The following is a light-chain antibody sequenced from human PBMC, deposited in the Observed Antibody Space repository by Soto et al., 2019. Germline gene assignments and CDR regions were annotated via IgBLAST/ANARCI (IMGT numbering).Light chain of an antibody. J-gene: IGKJ5*01. V-gene: IGKV3-20*01. Sequence: EIILTQYPDTLSLSPGERATLSCRASQTVSSNYLAWCQQRPGQAPRLLIYGASTRAAGIPARFSGSGSGTDFTLTITRLEPEDSAVYFCQQYTGPPTTFGQGTRLEIK. CDR1: QTVSSNY. CDR2: GAS. CDR3: QQYTGPPTT.